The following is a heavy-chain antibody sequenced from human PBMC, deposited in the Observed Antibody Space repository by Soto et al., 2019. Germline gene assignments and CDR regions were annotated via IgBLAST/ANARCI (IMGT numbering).Heavy chain of an antibody. D-gene: IGHD3-22*01. V-gene: IGHV1-69*13. CDR1: GGTFSSYV. Sequence: GASVKVSCKASGGTFSSYVISWVRQAPGQGLEWMGGIIPFFDTANYAQKFQGRVTISAAESTSTAYMELHSLRSEDTAVYYCASGHYHDSTGYYPAEYFQYWDQGTPVTVSS. CDR3: ASGHYHDSTGYYPAEYFQY. CDR2: IIPFFDTA. J-gene: IGHJ1*01.